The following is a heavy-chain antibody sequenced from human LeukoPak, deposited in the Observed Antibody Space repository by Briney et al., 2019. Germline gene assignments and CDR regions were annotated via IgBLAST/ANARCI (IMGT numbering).Heavy chain of an antibody. V-gene: IGHV4-39*01. CDR1: GGSISSSSXX. CDR3: ARHSSYYGNFDY. D-gene: IGHD3-10*01. CDR2: IYHSGSS. J-gene: IGHJ4*02. Sequence: XVXGGSISSSSXXWGWIRQPPGKXXXLIGSIYHSGSSYYNPSLKSRVTISVDTSKNQFSLKLSSVTAADTAVYYCARHSSYYGNFDYWGQGTLVTVSS.